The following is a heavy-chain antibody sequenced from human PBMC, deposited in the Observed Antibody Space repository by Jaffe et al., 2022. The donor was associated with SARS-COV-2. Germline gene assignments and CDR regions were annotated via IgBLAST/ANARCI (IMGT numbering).Heavy chain of an antibody. Sequence: QVQLVQSGAEVKKPGASVKVSCKASGYTFTSYAMHWVRQAPGQRLEWMGWINAGNGDTKYSQKFQGRVTITRDTSAITAYMELSSLGSEDTAVYYCTRGGRGDAFDIWGQGTMVTVSS. J-gene: IGHJ3*02. CDR1: GYTFTSYA. CDR3: TRGGRGDAFDI. CDR2: INAGNGDT. D-gene: IGHD3-16*01. V-gene: IGHV1-3*01.